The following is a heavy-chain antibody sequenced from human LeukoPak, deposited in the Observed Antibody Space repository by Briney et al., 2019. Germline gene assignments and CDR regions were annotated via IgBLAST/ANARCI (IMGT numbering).Heavy chain of an antibody. CDR3: ATTVTTIFDY. J-gene: IGHJ4*02. D-gene: IGHD4-17*01. CDR1: GYTFTSYG. V-gene: IGHV1-24*01. CDR2: FDPEDGET. Sequence: ASVKVSCKASGYTFTSYGISWVRQAPGQGLEWMGGFDPEDGETIYAQKFQGRVTMTEDTSTDTAYMELSSLRSEDTAVYYCATTVTTIFDYWGQGTLVTVSS.